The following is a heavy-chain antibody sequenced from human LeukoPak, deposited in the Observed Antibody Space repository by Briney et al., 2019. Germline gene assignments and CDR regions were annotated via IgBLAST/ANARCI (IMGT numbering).Heavy chain of an antibody. CDR1: GVSISSYY. CDR3: ARKKHPYYGMDV. CDR2: IYYSGST. Sequence: AETLSLTCTVSGVSISSYYWSWLRQPPGKGLEWIGYIYYSGSTNYNPSLKSRVTISVDTSKNQFSLKLSSVTAADTAVYYCARKKHPYYGMDVWGQGTTVTVSS. J-gene: IGHJ6*02. V-gene: IGHV4-59*01.